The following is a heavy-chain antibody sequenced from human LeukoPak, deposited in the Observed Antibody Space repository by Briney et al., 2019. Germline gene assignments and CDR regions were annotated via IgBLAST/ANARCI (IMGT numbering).Heavy chain of an antibody. CDR3: ARTRGYSYGRYYYYMDV. D-gene: IGHD5-18*01. CDR1: GGSFSGYY. Sequence: PSETLSLTCAVYGGSFSGYYWSWIRQPPGKGLEWIGYIYYSGSTNYNPSLKSRVTISVDTSKNQFSLKLSSVTAADTAVYYCARTRGYSYGRYYYYMDVWGKGTTVTVSS. V-gene: IGHV4-59*01. CDR2: IYYSGST. J-gene: IGHJ6*03.